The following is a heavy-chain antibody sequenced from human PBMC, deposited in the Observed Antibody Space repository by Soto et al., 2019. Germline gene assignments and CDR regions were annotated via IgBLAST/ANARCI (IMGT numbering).Heavy chain of an antibody. CDR1: GGSISSYY. CDR3: ARARRYNWNYVEDY. J-gene: IGHJ4*02. V-gene: IGHV4-59*01. D-gene: IGHD1-7*01. CDR2: IYYSGST. Sequence: PSETLSLTCTVSGGSISSYYWSWIRQPPGKGLEWIGYIYYSGSTNYNPSLKSRVTISVDPSKNQFSLKLSSVTAADTAVYCCARARRYNWNYVEDYWGQGTLVTAPQ.